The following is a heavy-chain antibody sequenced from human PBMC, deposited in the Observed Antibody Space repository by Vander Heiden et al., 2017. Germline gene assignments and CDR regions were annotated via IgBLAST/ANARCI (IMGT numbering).Heavy chain of an antibody. D-gene: IGHD6-19*01. CDR1: GYTFTGYG. J-gene: IGHJ5*02. V-gene: IGHV1-18*04. CDR3: AREHDSRAWYGTYNWFDP. CDR2: IRAYNRHT. Sequence: QVQLVQSGAEVRKPGASVKVSCKASGYTFTGYGISWVRQAPGPGLEWIGWIRAYNRHTHYAQKVQDRITMTTDTSTSTAYMELRSLRSEDTAGYYCAREHDSRAWYGTYNWFDPWGQGTLVTVSS.